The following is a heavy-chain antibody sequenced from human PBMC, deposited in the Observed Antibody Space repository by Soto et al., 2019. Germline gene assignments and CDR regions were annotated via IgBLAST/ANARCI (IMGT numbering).Heavy chain of an antibody. CDR1: GFXFSTYA. CDR3: AKQRAGYGSGSDTFYFDF. D-gene: IGHD3-10*01. CDR2: LSGSGGTT. Sequence: GXLRLSCSPSGFXFSTYAVNWVRHAPGKGLEWVSALSGSGGTTYYADSVRGRFKISRDNSKNTLFLQMSSLRAEDTALYYCAKQRAGYGSGSDTFYFDFWGQGTLGTVSS. J-gene: IGHJ4*02. V-gene: IGHV3-23*01.